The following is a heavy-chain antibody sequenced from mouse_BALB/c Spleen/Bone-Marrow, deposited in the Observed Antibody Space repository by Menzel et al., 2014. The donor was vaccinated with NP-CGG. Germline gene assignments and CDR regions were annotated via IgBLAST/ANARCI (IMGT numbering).Heavy chain of an antibody. CDR3: ARGGLWSSFDY. CDR2: ISNGGGST. CDR1: GFTFSDYY. J-gene: IGHJ2*01. D-gene: IGHD1-1*02. Sequence: EVKLMESGGGLVQPGGSLNLSCATSGFTFSDYYMYWVRQTPEKRLEWVAYISNGGGSTYYPDTVKGRFTISRDNAKNTLYLQMSRLKSEDTAMYYCARGGLWSSFDYWGQGTTLTVSS. V-gene: IGHV5-12*02.